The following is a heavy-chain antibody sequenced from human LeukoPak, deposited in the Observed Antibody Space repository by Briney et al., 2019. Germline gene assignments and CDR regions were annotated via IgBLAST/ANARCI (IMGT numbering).Heavy chain of an antibody. CDR1: GFTFSRYW. V-gene: IGHV3-7*03. D-gene: IGHD3-22*01. J-gene: IGHJ4*02. CDR2: IKQDGGEI. Sequence: GGSLRLSCAASGFTFSRYWMSWVRQVPRKGLEWVANIKQDGGEIYYVDSVKGRFTISRDNAKSSLYLQMNSLRAGDTAVYYCARDKGDYDTSGSLFVFGGQATLVTVSS. CDR3: ARDKGDYDTSGSLFVF.